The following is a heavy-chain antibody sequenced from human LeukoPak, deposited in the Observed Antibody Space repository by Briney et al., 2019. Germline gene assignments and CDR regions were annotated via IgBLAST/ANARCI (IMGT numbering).Heavy chain of an antibody. V-gene: IGHV3-48*03. CDR2: ISSRGSTI. Sequence: GGSLRLFCAASGFTFSSYEMNWVRQAPGKGLEWVSYISSRGSTIFYADSVKGRFTIPRDNAKNSLYLQMNSLRAEDTAVYYCAGILLWFDGELDVWGKGTTVTISS. J-gene: IGHJ6*04. CDR3: AGILLWFDGELDV. CDR1: GFTFSSYE. D-gene: IGHD3-10*01.